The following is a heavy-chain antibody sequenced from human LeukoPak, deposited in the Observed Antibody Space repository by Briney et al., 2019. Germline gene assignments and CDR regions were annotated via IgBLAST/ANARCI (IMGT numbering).Heavy chain of an antibody. CDR2: INQDGSER. D-gene: IGHD4-23*01. Sequence: GGSLRLSCGASEFTFSTYWRSWVRQAPGKGREWVANINQDGSERYLVDSVKGRFTISRDNAKNSLYLRMNSLRAEDTAVYYCARAVAARSFYFDYWGQGTLVTVSS. CDR1: EFTFSTYW. J-gene: IGHJ4*02. CDR3: ARAVAARSFYFDY. V-gene: IGHV3-7*01.